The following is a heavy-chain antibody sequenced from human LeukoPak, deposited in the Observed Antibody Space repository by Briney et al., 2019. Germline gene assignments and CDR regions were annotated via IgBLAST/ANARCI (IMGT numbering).Heavy chain of an antibody. D-gene: IGHD2-2*01. CDR2: INPSGGST. J-gene: IGHJ5*02. V-gene: IGHV1-46*01. CDR3: AREIVVVPSAMGFDP. Sequence: ASGKVACKASGYRFTTYYIHWVRQAPGQGLGWMGVINPSGGSTSFAQKFQARLTMTRDTFTSTVYMELSGLSSEDTAVYYCAREIVVVPSAMGFDPWGQGALVTVSS. CDR1: GYRFTTYY.